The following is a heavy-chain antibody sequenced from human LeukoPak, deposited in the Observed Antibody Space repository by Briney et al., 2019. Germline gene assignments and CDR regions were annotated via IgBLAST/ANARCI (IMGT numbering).Heavy chain of an antibody. CDR1: GYTFTTYW. Sequence: GESLKVSCKGSGYTFTTYWIAWVRQMPGKGLEWMGMIYPGDSDTRYSPSFQGQVTISADKSISTAYLQWSSLKASDTAMYYCARVPSKYCSGGSCYSANWFDPWGQGTLVTVSS. CDR2: IYPGDSDT. CDR3: ARVPSKYCSGGSCYSANWFDP. V-gene: IGHV5-51*01. J-gene: IGHJ5*02. D-gene: IGHD2-15*01.